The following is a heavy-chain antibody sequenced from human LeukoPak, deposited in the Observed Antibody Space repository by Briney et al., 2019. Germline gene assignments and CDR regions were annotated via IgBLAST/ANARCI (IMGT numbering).Heavy chain of an antibody. J-gene: IGHJ4*02. V-gene: IGHV3-23*01. CDR1: GFTCTSYA. CDR3: AKSGDISGYTTLGGIGY. D-gene: IGHD3-22*01. Sequence: GGSLRLSCAASGFTCTSYAMSWVRQAPGKGLEWVSTISGSGGSTYYADSVKGRFTISRDNSKNTLYLQMNSLRAEDTAVYYCAKSGDISGYTTLGGIGYWGQGTLVTVSS. CDR2: ISGSGGST.